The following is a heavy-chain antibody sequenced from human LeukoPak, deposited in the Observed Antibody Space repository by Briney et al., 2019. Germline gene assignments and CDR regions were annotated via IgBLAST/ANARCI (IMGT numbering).Heavy chain of an antibody. V-gene: IGHV1-69*06. Sequence: SVKVSCKASGYTFSGYGITWVRQAPGQGLEWMRGIIPIFGTANYAQKFQGRVTITADKSTSTAYVELSSLRSEDTAVYYCARDPMIGTGWFDPWGQGTLVTVSS. CDR2: IIPIFGTA. D-gene: IGHD3-22*01. CDR3: ARDPMIGTGWFDP. J-gene: IGHJ5*02. CDR1: GYTFSGYG.